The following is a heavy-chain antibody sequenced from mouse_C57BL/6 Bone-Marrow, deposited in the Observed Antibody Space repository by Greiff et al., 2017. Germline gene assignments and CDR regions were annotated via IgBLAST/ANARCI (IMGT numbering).Heavy chain of an antibody. J-gene: IGHJ2*01. V-gene: IGHV10-3*01. D-gene: IGHD1-1*01. CDR2: IRSKSSNYAT. CDR1: GFTFNTYA. Sequence: EVQLQESGGGLVQPKGSLKLSCAASGFTFNTYAMHWVRQAPGKGLEWVARIRSKSSNYATYYADSVKDRFTISRDDSQSMLYLQMNNLKAEDTARYYCVRGGDYYGSSYGDYWGQGTTLTVSS. CDR3: VRGGDYYGSSYGDY.